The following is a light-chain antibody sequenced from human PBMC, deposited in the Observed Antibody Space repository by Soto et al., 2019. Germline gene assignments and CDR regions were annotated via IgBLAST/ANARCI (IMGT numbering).Light chain of an antibody. J-gene: IGLJ1*01. V-gene: IGLV2-14*01. CDR1: SSDVGGYNY. CDR2: DVS. CDR3: SSYTSSSTKV. Sequence: QSALTQPASVSGSPGQSITISCTGTSSDVGGYNYVCWYQQHPGKAPKLMIYDVSNRTSGVSNRFSGSKSGNTASLTISGLQAEDEAGYYCSSYTSSSTKVFGTGTKLTVL.